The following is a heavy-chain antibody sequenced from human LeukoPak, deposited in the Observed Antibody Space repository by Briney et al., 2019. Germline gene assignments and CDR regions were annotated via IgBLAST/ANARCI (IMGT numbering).Heavy chain of an antibody. J-gene: IGHJ4*02. CDR2: IIPIFSTA. V-gene: IGHV1-69*13. Sequence: GASVKVSCKASGGTFSSYAISWVRQAPGQGLEWMGGIIPIFSTANYAQKFQGRVTITADESTSTAYMELSRLRSEDTAVYYCARVHCSSTSCRRDMYYFDYWGQGTLVTVSS. CDR3: ARVHCSSTSCRRDMYYFDY. CDR1: GGTFSSYA. D-gene: IGHD2-2*01.